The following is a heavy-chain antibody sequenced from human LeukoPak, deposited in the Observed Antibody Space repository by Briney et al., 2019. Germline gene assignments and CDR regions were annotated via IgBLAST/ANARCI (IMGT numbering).Heavy chain of an antibody. Sequence: PSETLSLTCAVYGGSFSGYYWSWIRQPPGKGLEWIGEINHSGSTNYNPSLKSRVTISVDTSKNQFSLKLSSVTAADTAVYYCARAPDCIAVAGSCYYYGMDVWGQGTTLAVSS. CDR3: ARAPDCIAVAGSCYYYGMDV. CDR1: GGSFSGYY. D-gene: IGHD6-19*01. V-gene: IGHV4-34*01. CDR2: INHSGST. J-gene: IGHJ6*02.